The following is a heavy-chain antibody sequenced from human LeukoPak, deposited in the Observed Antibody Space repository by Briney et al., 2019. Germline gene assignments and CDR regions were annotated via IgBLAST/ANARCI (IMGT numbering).Heavy chain of an antibody. J-gene: IGHJ4*02. CDR2: INPSGGST. V-gene: IGHV1-46*01. CDR3: ARDGGTAMVTGSFDY. Sequence: TGESLKISCKGSGYTFTSYYMHWVRQAPGQGLEWMGIINPSGGSTSYAQKFQGRVTMTRDTSTSTVYMELSSLRSEDTAVYYCARDGGTAMVTGSFDYWGQGTLVTVSS. CDR1: GYTFTSYY. D-gene: IGHD5-18*01.